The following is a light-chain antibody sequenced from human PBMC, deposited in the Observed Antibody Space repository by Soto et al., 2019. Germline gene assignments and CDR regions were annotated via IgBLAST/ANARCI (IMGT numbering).Light chain of an antibody. CDR3: AFYTTSSTWM. J-gene: IGLJ3*02. V-gene: IGLV2-18*01. CDR2: EDT. Sequence: QSVLTQPPSVSGSPGQSVTIPCTGTTSDFNKYDRVSWYQQPPGTAPKLLIYEDTRRPSGVPARFSGSKSGNAASLTISGLQAEDEADYYCAFYTTSSTWMFGGGTKLTVL. CDR1: TSDFNKYDR.